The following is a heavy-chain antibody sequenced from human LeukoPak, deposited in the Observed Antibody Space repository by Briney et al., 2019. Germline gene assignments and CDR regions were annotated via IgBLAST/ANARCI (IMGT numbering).Heavy chain of an antibody. CDR1: GFTFSTYW. CDR2: TNPDGSNI. V-gene: IGHV3-74*01. Sequence: AGGSLRLSCAASGFTFSTYWMHWIRQAPGKGLVGVSHTNPDGSNIGYADSVKGRFTISRDKNTLYLLMNSLRAEDTAVYYCARPPHAYGFDLWGQGTMVTVSS. J-gene: IGHJ3*01. CDR3: ARPPHAYGFDL.